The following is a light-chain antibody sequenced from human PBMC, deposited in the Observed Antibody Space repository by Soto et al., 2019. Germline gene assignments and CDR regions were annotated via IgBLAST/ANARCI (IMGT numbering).Light chain of an antibody. V-gene: IGLV2-8*01. CDR1: SSDVGGYNY. J-gene: IGLJ2*01. CDR2: EVS. CDR3: SSYAGSNNLL. Sequence: QSALTQPPSASGSPGHSVTISCTGTSSDVGGYNYVSWYQQHPGKAPQLMIYEVSRRPSGVPDRFSGSKSGNSASLTVSGLQAEDEADYYCSSYAGSNNLLFGGVTKLTVL.